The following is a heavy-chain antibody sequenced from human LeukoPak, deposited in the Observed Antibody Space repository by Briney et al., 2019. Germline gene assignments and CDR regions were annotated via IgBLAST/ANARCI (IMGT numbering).Heavy chain of an antibody. V-gene: IGHV4-34*01. CDR1: GGSFSGYY. D-gene: IGHD4-17*01. Sequence: SETLSLTCAVYGGSFSGYYWSWIRQPPGKGLEWIGEINHSGSTNYNPSFKSRVTISVDTSKNQFSLKLSSVTAADTAVYYCAQGPGGFDYGQFDYWGQGTLVTVSS. CDR2: INHSGST. J-gene: IGHJ4*02. CDR3: AQGPGGFDYGQFDY.